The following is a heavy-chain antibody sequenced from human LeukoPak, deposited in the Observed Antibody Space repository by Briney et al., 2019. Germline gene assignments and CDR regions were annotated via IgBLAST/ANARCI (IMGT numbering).Heavy chain of an antibody. V-gene: IGHV1-18*01. J-gene: IGHJ4*02. D-gene: IGHD3-22*01. Sequence: GASVKVSCKASGYTFTSYGISWVRQAPGQGLEWMGWISTYNGNRNYAQKLQGRVTMTTDTSTNTAYMELRSLRSDDTAVYYCVRDPAHGYDSYTSLDYWGQGTLVTVSS. CDR1: GYTFTSYG. CDR2: ISTYNGNR. CDR3: VRDPAHGYDSYTSLDY.